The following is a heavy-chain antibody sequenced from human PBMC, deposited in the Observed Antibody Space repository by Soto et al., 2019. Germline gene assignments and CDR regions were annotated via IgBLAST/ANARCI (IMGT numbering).Heavy chain of an antibody. V-gene: IGHV4-34*01. CDR3: ARAHSIAARRNYYGMDV. CDR1: GGSFSGYY. Sequence: SETLSLTCAVYGGSFSGYYWSWIRQPPGKGLEWIGEINHSGSTNYNPSLKSRVTISVDTSKNQFSLKLSSVTAADTAVYYCARAHSIAARRNYYGMDVWGQGTTVTVSS. J-gene: IGHJ6*02. D-gene: IGHD6-6*01. CDR2: INHSGST.